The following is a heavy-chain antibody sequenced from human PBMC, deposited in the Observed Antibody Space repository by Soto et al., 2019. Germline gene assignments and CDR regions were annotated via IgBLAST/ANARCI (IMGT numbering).Heavy chain of an antibody. J-gene: IGHJ4*02. Sequence: SETLSLTCTVSGGSISSSSYYWGWIRQPPGKGLEWIGSIYYSGSTYYNPSLKSRVTISVDTSKNQFSLKLSSVTAADTAVYYCARQGSHCTNGVCYVDYWGQGTLVTVSS. CDR1: GGSISSSSYY. V-gene: IGHV4-39*01. D-gene: IGHD2-8*01. CDR2: IYYSGST. CDR3: ARQGSHCTNGVCYVDY.